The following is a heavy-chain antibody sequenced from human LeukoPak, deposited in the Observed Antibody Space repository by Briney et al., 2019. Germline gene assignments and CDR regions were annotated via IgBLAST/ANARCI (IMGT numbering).Heavy chain of an antibody. V-gene: IGHV4-30-4*01. CDR1: GGSITSGDYY. CDR3: ARDPSRTQFDY. D-gene: IGHD2-2*01. J-gene: IGHJ4*02. CDR2: IYYTGST. Sequence: SQTLSLTCTVSGGSITSGDYYWSWTRQPPGKGLEWIGYIYYTGSTYYNPSLKSRVTISVDTSKNEFSLKLSSVTAADTAVYYCARDPSRTQFDYWGQGTLVTVSS.